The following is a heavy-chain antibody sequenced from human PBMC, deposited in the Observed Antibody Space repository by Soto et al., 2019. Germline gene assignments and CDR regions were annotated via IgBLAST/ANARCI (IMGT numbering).Heavy chain of an antibody. Sequence: QVQLVESGGGVVQPGRSLRLSCTASGFTFISYGMHWVRQAPGKGLEWVAVISKDGSNKYYGDSVKGRFTISRDNSKNTLYLQMNSLRAEDTAVYYCARGPIVVVITFDYFDYWGQGTLVTVSS. CDR3: ARGPIVVVITFDYFDY. V-gene: IGHV3-30*03. J-gene: IGHJ4*02. D-gene: IGHD3-22*01. CDR2: ISKDGSNK. CDR1: GFTFISYG.